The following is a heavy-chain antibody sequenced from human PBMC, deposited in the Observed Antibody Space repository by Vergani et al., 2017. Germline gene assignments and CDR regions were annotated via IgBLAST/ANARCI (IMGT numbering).Heavy chain of an antibody. D-gene: IGHD2-15*01. Sequence: QVHLNEAGPGLVKPSQTLSLTCTVSGASITSGSFYWGWIRQPAGKGLEWIGRIHASGTKNYNPSLRSRVTLSVDTSKNQFSLKLSSVTAADTAVYYCARACYCSGGSCYSGIDYWGQGTLVTVSS. CDR2: IHASGTK. CDR1: GASITSGSFY. V-gene: IGHV4-61*02. CDR3: ARACYCSGGSCYSGIDY. J-gene: IGHJ4*02.